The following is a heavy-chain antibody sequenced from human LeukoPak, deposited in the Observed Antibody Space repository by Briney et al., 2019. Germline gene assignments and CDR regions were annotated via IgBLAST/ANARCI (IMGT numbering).Heavy chain of an antibody. CDR2: INPSNGGT. Sequence: ASVKVSCKTSGYTFSVYYIHWVRQAHGQGLEWMGWINPSNGGTNYAQKFQGRVTMSRGTSSSTAYMELSRLGYDDTAVYYCVRELFRYESWGQGTLVTVSS. V-gene: IGHV1-2*02. D-gene: IGHD3-9*01. CDR1: GYTFSVYY. J-gene: IGHJ4*02. CDR3: VRELFRYES.